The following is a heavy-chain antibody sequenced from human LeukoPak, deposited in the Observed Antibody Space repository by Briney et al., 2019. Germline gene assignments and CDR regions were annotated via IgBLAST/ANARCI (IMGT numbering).Heavy chain of an antibody. J-gene: IGHJ5*02. CDR1: GYTFTSYG. Sequence: ASVKVSCKASGYTFTSYGISWVRQAPGQGLEWMGWISAYNGNTNYAQKLQGRVTMTTDTSTSTAYMELRSLSSDDTAVYYCARDPPLLYDSSGYYPNWFDPWGQGTLVTVSS. D-gene: IGHD3-22*01. CDR3: ARDPPLLYDSSGYYPNWFDP. V-gene: IGHV1-18*01. CDR2: ISAYNGNT.